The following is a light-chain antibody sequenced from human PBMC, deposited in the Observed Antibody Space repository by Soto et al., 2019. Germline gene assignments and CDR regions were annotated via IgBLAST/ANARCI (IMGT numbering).Light chain of an antibody. J-gene: IGKJ3*01. CDR3: QQYSSSLT. CDR1: QSVSSSY. CDR2: ASS. Sequence: EIVMTQSPGTLSLSPGERATLSCRASQSVSSSYFAWYQQKPGQAPRLLIYASSSRATGLPERFSGSGSGTDFTLTISRLQPDDFAVYYCQQYSSSLTFGPGTKVDIK. V-gene: IGKV3-20*01.